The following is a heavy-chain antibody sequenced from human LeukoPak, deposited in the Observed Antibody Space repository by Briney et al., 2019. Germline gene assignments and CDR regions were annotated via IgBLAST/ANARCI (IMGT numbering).Heavy chain of an antibody. D-gene: IGHD5-18*01. CDR1: GFTFSDYY. Sequence: GGSLRLSCSAAGFTFSDYYMSWIRQAPAKGLEWVSYISSSGSTIYYADSVKGRFSISRDNAKNSLYLQMNSLSAEDTAVYYCERARGYSYGQQVDAFDIWGQGTMVTVSS. CDR3: ERARGYSYGQQVDAFDI. V-gene: IGHV3-11*01. J-gene: IGHJ3*02. CDR2: ISSSGSTI.